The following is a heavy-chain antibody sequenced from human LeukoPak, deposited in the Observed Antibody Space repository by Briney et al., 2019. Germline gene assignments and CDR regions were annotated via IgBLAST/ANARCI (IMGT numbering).Heavy chain of an antibody. CDR2: INPGDSDT. CDR1: GYNFATSR. V-gene: IGHV5-51*01. Sequence: GESLKISCKGSGYNFATSRFPWVRQMPGKGLNWIAIINPGDSDTRYTPSFQDQATLSADKSISTAYLHWSSLKASDSAMYYCARLGVKIVRGVSLKRSGGHWFDPWGQGTLVTVSS. J-gene: IGHJ5*02. CDR3: ARLGVKIVRGVSLKRSGGHWFDP. D-gene: IGHD3-10*01.